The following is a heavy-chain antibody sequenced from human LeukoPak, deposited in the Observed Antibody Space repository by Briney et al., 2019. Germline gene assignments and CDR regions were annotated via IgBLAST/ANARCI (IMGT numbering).Heavy chain of an antibody. CDR1: GFTFSNYW. CDR2: IWYDGSNK. CDR3: ARAGEMATIDY. Sequence: GGSLRLSCAASGFTFSNYWMHWVRQAPGKGLEWVAVIWYDGSNKYYADSVKGRFTISRDNSKNTLYLQMNSLRAEDTAVYYCARAGEMATIDYWGQGTLVTVSS. D-gene: IGHD5-12*01. V-gene: IGHV3-33*08. J-gene: IGHJ4*02.